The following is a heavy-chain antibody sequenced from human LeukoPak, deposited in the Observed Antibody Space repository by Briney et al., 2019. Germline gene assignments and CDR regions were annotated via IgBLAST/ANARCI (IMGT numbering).Heavy chain of an antibody. V-gene: IGHV4-34*01. CDR3: ATVWRVWFDP. CDR2: INHSGST. J-gene: IGHJ5*02. CDR1: GGSFSGYY. D-gene: IGHD2-21*01. Sequence: PSETLSLTCAVYGGSFSGYYWSWIRQPPGKGLEWIGEINHSGSTNYNPSLKSRVTISVDTSKNQFSLRLISVTAADTAVYFCATVWRVWFDPWGQGTLVTVSS.